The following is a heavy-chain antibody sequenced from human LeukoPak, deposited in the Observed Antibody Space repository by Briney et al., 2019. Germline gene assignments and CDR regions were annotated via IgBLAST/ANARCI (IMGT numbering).Heavy chain of an antibody. V-gene: IGHV1-8*03. CDR3: ARADYEGYNWNDDAFDF. D-gene: IGHD1-1*01. Sequence: EASVKVSCKASGYTFTSHDINWVRQATGQGLEWMGWMNPKSGATGYAQKFQGRVTFSRSTSISTAYMELSSLRSEDTAVYYCARADYEGYNWNDDAFDFWGQGTMVTVSA. J-gene: IGHJ3*01. CDR2: MNPKSGAT. CDR1: GYTFTSHD.